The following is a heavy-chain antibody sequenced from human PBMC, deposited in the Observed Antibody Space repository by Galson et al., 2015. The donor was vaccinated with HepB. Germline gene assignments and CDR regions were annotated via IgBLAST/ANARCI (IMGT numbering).Heavy chain of an antibody. CDR1: GFTFSNYW. CDR3: ARDYGGNVWIDY. Sequence: SLRLSCAASGFTFSNYWMHWVRQAPGKGLVWVSRINSDGSSTSYADSVKGRFTISRDNAKNTLYLQVNSLRAEDTAVYYCARDYGGNVWIDYWGQGTLVTVSS. J-gene: IGHJ4*02. CDR2: INSDGSST. D-gene: IGHD4-23*01. V-gene: IGHV3-74*01.